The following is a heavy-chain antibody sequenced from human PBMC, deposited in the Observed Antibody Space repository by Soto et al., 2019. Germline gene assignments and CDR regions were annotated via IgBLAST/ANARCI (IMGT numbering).Heavy chain of an antibody. Sequence: ASVKVSCKASGYAYTGYYIHWMRQAPGQGLEWMGWINPNTGGTNYAQKFQGRVTITADESTSTAYMELSSLRSEDTAVYYCASRYCSGGSCYPYYFDYWGQGTLVTVSS. CDR3: ASRYCSGGSCYPYYFDY. J-gene: IGHJ4*02. CDR1: GYAYTGYY. D-gene: IGHD2-15*01. V-gene: IGHV1-2*02. CDR2: INPNTGGT.